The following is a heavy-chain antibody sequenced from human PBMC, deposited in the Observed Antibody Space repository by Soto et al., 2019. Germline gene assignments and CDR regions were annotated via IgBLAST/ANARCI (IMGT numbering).Heavy chain of an antibody. D-gene: IGHD6-19*01. V-gene: IGHV3-30*18. CDR2: ISYDGSNK. CDR1: GFTFSSYG. J-gene: IGHJ4*02. CDR3: AKDPGRTQWLVQHFDY. Sequence: GGSLRLSCAASGFTFSSYGMHWVRQAPGKGLEWVAVISYDGSNKYYADSVKGRFTISRDNSKNTLYLQMNSLRAEDTAVYYCAKDPGRTQWLVQHFDYWGQGTLVTVS.